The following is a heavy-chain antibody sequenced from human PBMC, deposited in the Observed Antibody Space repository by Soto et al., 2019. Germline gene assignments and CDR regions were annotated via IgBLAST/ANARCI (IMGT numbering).Heavy chain of an antibody. CDR1: GFTFGRHG. J-gene: IGHJ4*02. V-gene: IGHV3-33*01. CDR3: AWDDDYGDNGLDY. Sequence: QVQLVESGGGVVQPGGSLRLSCAASGFTFGRHGMQWVRQAPGKGLEWVAVIGSDGRRASYADSVKGRFSMSRDNGQNTLSLKMNSLRAEETAVYYCAWDDDYGDNGLDYWGQGTLVTLSS. D-gene: IGHD4-17*01. CDR2: IGSDGRRA.